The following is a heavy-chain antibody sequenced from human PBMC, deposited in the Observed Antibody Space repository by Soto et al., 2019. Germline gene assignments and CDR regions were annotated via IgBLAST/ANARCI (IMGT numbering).Heavy chain of an antibody. V-gene: IGHV1-18*01. CDR2: ISGYNGYP. D-gene: IGHD6-13*01. Sequence: ASVKVSCKASGYTFTSYGISWVRQAPGQGLELVAWISGYNGYPKHTQKFQGRVTVTTDTTTRTGYMELRNLRSDVTAVYYCARASAGALYDFWGQGTRVTVSS. CDR3: ARASAGALYDF. J-gene: IGHJ4*02. CDR1: GYTFTSYG.